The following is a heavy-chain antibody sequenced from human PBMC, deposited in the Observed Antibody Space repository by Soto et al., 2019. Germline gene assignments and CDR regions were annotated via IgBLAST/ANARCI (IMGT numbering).Heavy chain of an antibody. D-gene: IGHD6-19*01. CDR1: GGTFSSYA. CDR3: ASEKKFGSGWYSNWFDP. V-gene: IGHV1-69*13. Sequence: SVKVSCKASGGTFSSYAISWVRQAPGQGLEWMGGIIPIFGTANYAQKFQGRVTITADESTSTAYMELSSLRSEDTAVYYCASEKKFGSGWYSNWFDPWGQGTLVTVSS. CDR2: IIPIFGTA. J-gene: IGHJ5*02.